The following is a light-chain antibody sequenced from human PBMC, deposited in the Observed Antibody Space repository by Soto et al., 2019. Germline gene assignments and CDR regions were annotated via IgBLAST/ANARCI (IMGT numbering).Light chain of an antibody. CDR1: SSNIGGDF. CDR3: VSWDGSLSGWV. J-gene: IGLJ3*02. CDR2: RNN. V-gene: IGLV1-47*01. Sequence: QSVLTQPPSASGTPGQKVTISCSGSSSNIGGDFVYWFQQFPGTAPMLLIYRNNQRPSGVSDRFSGSKSGTSGSLTISGLRSEDEADYYCVSWDGSLSGWVFGGGTKLTVL.